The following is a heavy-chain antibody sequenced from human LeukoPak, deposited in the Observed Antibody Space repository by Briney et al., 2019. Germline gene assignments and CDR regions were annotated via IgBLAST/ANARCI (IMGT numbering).Heavy chain of an antibody. CDR3: ARGGGSYDILTGDYKPHDY. CDR1: GFSFSSYA. V-gene: IGHV3-30-3*01. D-gene: IGHD3-9*01. J-gene: IGHJ4*02. CDR2: ISYDGSNK. Sequence: GGSLRLSCAASGFSFSSYAMHWVRQAPGKGLEWVAVISYDGSNKYYADSVKGRFTISRENSKNTLYLNMNSLRAETTAVYYWARGGGSYDILTGDYKPHDYWGQGTLVTVSS.